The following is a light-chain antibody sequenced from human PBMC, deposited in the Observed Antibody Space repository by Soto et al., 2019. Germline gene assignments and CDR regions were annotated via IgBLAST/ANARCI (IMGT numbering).Light chain of an antibody. CDR1: TGAVTSGHY. J-gene: IGLJ3*02. CDR3: LFSDSGARV. V-gene: IGLV7-46*01. Sequence: QAVVTQEPSLTVSPGGTVTLTCGSSTGAVTSGHYPYWFQQKPGPAPRTLIYDTSNKHSWTPARFSGSLLGGKAALTLSGAEPEDEADYYCLFSDSGARVFGGGTKLTVL. CDR2: DTS.